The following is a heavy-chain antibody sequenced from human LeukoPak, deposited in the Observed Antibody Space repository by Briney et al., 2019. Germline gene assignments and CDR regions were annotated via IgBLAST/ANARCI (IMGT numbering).Heavy chain of an antibody. CDR3: ARGRRYFDY. J-gene: IGHJ4*02. CDR2: MNPNSGNT. CDR1: GYTFTSYY. V-gene: IGHV1-8*02. Sequence: ASVKVSCKASGYTFTSYYMHWVRQAPGQGLEWMGWMNPNSGNTGYAQKFQGRVTMTRNTSISTAYMELSSLRSEDTAVYYCARGRRYFDYWGQGTLVTVSS.